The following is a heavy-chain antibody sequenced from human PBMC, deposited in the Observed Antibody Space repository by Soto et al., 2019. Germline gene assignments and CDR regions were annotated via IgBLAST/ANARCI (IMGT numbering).Heavy chain of an antibody. J-gene: IGHJ6*02. Sequence: QVQLQESGPGLVKPSQTLSLTCSVSSGSISSGYYYWSWIRQPPGKGLEWIGNIYYSGNTYYNPSLKSRLFISIDTSKNQFSLMVGSVTAAYTAVYYCASSSRYGMDVWGQGTTVTVSS. CDR3: ASSSRYGMDV. V-gene: IGHV4-30-4*01. CDR2: IYYSGNT. CDR1: SGSISSGYYY.